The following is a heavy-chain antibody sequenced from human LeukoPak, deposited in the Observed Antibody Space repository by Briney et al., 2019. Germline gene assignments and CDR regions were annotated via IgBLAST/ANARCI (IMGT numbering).Heavy chain of an antibody. CDR3: ARTDVDYYDSSGYSA. Sequence: PGGSLRLSCAASGFTFSSYAMSWVRQAPGKGLEWVSGISGSGGSTYYADSVKGRFTISRDNAKNSLYLQMNSLRAEDTAVYYCARTDVDYYDSSGYSAWGQGTLVTVSS. J-gene: IGHJ4*02. V-gene: IGHV3-23*01. CDR2: ISGSGGST. D-gene: IGHD3-22*01. CDR1: GFTFSSYA.